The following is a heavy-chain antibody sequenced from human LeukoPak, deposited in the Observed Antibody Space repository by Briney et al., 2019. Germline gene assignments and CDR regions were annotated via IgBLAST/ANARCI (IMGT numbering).Heavy chain of an antibody. CDR1: GFTFSSYG. CDR2: ISYDGSNK. D-gene: IGHD1-1*01. CDR3: GGGTWSQMDV. V-gene: IGHV3-30*03. J-gene: IGHJ6*04. Sequence: QPGGSLRLSCAASGFTFSSYGMHWVRQAPGKGLEWVAVISYDGSNKYYADAVKGRFTISRDNSKNTLYLQMNSLRAEDTAVYYSGGGTWSQMDVWGTGTTVTVSS.